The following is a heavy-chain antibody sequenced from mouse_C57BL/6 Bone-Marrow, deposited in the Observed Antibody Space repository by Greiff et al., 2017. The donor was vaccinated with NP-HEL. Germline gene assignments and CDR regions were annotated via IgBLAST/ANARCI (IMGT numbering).Heavy chain of an antibody. V-gene: IGHV1-81*01. Sequence: QVQLQQSGAELARPGASVKLSCKASGYTFTSYGISWVKQRPGQGLEWIGEIYPSSGNTYYNEKFKGKATLTADKSSSTAYMELRSLTSEDSAVYFCARSGVTTVVVFDYWGQGTTLTVSS. D-gene: IGHD1-1*01. CDR2: IYPSSGNT. J-gene: IGHJ2*01. CDR1: GYTFTSYG. CDR3: ARSGVTTVVVFDY.